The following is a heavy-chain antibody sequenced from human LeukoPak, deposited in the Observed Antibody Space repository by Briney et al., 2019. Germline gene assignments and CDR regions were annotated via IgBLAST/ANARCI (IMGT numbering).Heavy chain of an antibody. CDR1: GGSFSGYY. CDR3: ARGRQLWHRTTFDY. J-gene: IGHJ4*02. D-gene: IGHD5-18*01. CDR2: INHSGST. Sequence: MTSETLSLTCAVYGGSFSGYYWSWIRQPPGKGLEWIGEINHSGSTNYNPSLKSRVTISVDTSKNQFSQKLSSVTAADTAVYYCARGRQLWHRTTFDYWGQGTLVTVSS. V-gene: IGHV4-34*01.